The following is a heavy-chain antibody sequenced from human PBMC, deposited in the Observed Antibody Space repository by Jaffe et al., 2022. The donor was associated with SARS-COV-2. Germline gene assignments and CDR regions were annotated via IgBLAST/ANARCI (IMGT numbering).Heavy chain of an antibody. CDR1: GFTFSSYW. CDR3: ARDWTTVVTPYYYYGMDV. J-gene: IGHJ6*02. CDR2: INSDGSST. D-gene: IGHD4-17*01. Sequence: EVQLVESGGGLVQPGGSLRLSCAASGFTFSSYWMHWVRQAPGKGLVWVSRINSDGSSTSYADSVKGRFTISRDNAKNTLYLQMNSLRAEDTAVYYCARDWTTVVTPYYYYGMDVWGQGTTVTVSS. V-gene: IGHV3-74*01.